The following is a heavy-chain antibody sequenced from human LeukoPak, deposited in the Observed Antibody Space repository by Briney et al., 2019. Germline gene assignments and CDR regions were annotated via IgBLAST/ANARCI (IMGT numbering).Heavy chain of an antibody. CDR3: ARLRAGYPFDY. CDR1: GGSFSGYY. CDR2: INHSGST. Sequence: SETLSLTCAVYGGSFSGYYWSCIRQPPGKGLEWIGEINHSGSTNYNPPLKRRVTISVDTSKNQFSLKLSSVTAADTAVYYCARLRAGYPFDYWGLGTLVTVSS. D-gene: IGHD3-9*01. V-gene: IGHV4-34*01. J-gene: IGHJ4*02.